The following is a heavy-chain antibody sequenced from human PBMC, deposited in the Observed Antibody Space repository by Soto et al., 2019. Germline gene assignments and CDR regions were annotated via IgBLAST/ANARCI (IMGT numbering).Heavy chain of an antibody. V-gene: IGHV1-18*01. CDR2: ISPKSGSI. CDR1: GYTFTRNG. D-gene: IGHD3-22*01. J-gene: IGHJ6*02. CDR3: VKDRDSNSWPSRDV. Sequence: XSVKGSCKTSGYTFTRNGISWVRQAPVQGLEWMGWISPKSGSIKYAQKFQGRVIMTTDTSTSTAYMELRSLRSDDTAVYYCVKDRDSNSWPSRDVWGPGTTVTVSS.